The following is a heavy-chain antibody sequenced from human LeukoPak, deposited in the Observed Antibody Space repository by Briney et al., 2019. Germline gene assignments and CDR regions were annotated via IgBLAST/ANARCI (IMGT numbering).Heavy chain of an antibody. J-gene: IGHJ6*02. CDR1: GYTFTSYD. CDR2: INASGGST. CDR3: ARALRGYSYYYRMDV. D-gene: IGHD5-12*01. V-gene: IGHV1-46*01. Sequence: ASVKVSCKASGYTFTSYDMHWVRQAPGQGLEWMGRINASGGSTRYAQKFQGRVTMTRDTSTSTVYMELSSLRSEDTAVYYCARALRGYSYYYRMDVWGQGPTVTVSS.